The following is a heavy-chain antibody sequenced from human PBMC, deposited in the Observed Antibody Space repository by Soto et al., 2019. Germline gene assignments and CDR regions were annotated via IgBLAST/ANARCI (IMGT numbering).Heavy chain of an antibody. CDR3: ARGRHYFDSSGYFFWFDL. CDR2: INLSGTT. Sequence: SETLSLTCAVYGGSFSGYYWTWIRQPPGKGLEWIGDINLSGTTNYNPSLKSRVTISVDTSKNQFSLNLTSVTAADTAVYYCARGRHYFDSSGYFFWFDLWGQGTLVTVSS. V-gene: IGHV4-34*01. CDR1: GGSFSGYY. D-gene: IGHD3-22*01. J-gene: IGHJ5*02.